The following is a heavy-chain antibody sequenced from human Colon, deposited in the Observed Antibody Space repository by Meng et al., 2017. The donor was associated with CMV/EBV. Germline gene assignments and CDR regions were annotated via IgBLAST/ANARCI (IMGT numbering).Heavy chain of an antibody. CDR2: TYYRSRWLH. Sequence: LRLSCAISGDSVSRDTVGWNWIRLSPSRGLEWLGRTYYRSRWLHDYAEFVKSRVRIDADISKNEVSLRLESVTPEDTAVYYCARRHFTNWFYLDSWGQGTLVTVSS. V-gene: IGHV6-1*01. J-gene: IGHJ4*02. CDR1: GDSVSRDTVG. CDR3: ARRHFTNWFYLDS. D-gene: IGHD2-8*01.